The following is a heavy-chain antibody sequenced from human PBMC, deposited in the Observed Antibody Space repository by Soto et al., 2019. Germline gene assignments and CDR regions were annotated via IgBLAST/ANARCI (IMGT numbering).Heavy chain of an antibody. CDR3: ARGDHPRAYRDYYDSSGYHAAFDI. V-gene: IGHV1-69*13. CDR1: GGTFSSYA. CDR2: IIPIFGTA. D-gene: IGHD3-22*01. Sequence: ASVKVSCKASGGTFSSYAISWVRQAPGQGVEWMGGIIPIFGTANYAQKFQGRVTITADESTSTAYMELSSLRSEDTAVYYCARGDHPRAYRDYYDSSGYHAAFDIWGQGTMVTVSS. J-gene: IGHJ3*02.